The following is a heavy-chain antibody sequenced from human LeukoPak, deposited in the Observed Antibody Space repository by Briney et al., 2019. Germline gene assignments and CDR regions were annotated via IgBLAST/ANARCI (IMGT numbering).Heavy chain of an antibody. CDR3: ARAEGSGSGAYTLDY. V-gene: IGHV4-4*07. CDR2: IYTSGTT. D-gene: IGHD3-10*01. J-gene: IGHJ4*02. CDR1: GGSTINYF. Sequence: SETLSLTCTVSGGSTINYFRSWIRQPAGRGLEWIGHIYTSGTTHYIPSLKNRVTISLDTSKSQFSLQLNSVTAADSAVYYCARAEGSGSGAYTLDYWGQGILVTVSS.